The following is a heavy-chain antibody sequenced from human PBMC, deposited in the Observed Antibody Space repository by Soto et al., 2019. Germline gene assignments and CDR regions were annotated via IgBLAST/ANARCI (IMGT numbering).Heavy chain of an antibody. CDR1: GGSFNRHT. D-gene: IGHD3-22*01. J-gene: IGHJ4*02. Sequence: QVQLVQSGAEVRKPGSSVRVSCKASGGSFNRHTISWVRQAPGQGLAWMGGIIPIFGTANHAQKFQVRVTIIADESTSTVYMELSSLRSDDTAIYYCARGWGYDSTDYYYAYWGQGTLVIVSS. V-gene: IGHV1-69*01. CDR2: IIPIFGTA. CDR3: ARGWGYDSTDYYYAY.